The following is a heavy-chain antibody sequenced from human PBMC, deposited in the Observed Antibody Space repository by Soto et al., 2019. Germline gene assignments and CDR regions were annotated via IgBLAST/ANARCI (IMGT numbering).Heavy chain of an antibody. Sequence: LRLSCTASGFTFGDYAMSWVRQAPGKGLEWVGFIRSKAYGGTTEYAASVKGRFTISRDDSKSIAYLQMNSLKTEDTAVYYCTRDRHYYVSSGYLFYWGQGALVTVSS. CDR2: IRSKAYGGTT. D-gene: IGHD3-22*01. CDR1: GFTFGDYA. J-gene: IGHJ4*02. V-gene: IGHV3-49*04. CDR3: TRDRHYYVSSGYLFY.